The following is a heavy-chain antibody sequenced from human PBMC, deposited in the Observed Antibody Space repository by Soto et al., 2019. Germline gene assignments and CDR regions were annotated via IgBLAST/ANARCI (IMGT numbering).Heavy chain of an antibody. CDR2: IRSKANSYAT. J-gene: IGHJ4*02. D-gene: IGHD1-26*01. Sequence: GSLRLSCAASGFTFSGSAMHWVRQASRKGLEWVGRIRSKANSYATAYAASVKGRFTISRDDSKNTAYLQMNSLKTEDTAVYYCTRRGEVGAPYWGQGTLVTVSS. V-gene: IGHV3-73*01. CDR3: TRRGEVGAPY. CDR1: GFTFSGSA.